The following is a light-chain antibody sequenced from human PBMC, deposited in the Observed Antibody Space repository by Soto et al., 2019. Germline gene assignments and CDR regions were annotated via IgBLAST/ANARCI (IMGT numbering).Light chain of an antibody. V-gene: IGKV1-27*01. CDR1: QGISSY. J-gene: IGKJ3*01. Sequence: DIQMTQSPSSLSASVGDRVTITCRASQGISSYLAWYQQKPGKVPKLLIYAASTLQSGAPSRFSGSGSGTDFALTISSLQAEDVAIYYCQQYNSASGTFGPGTKVEIK. CDR3: QQYNSASGT. CDR2: AAS.